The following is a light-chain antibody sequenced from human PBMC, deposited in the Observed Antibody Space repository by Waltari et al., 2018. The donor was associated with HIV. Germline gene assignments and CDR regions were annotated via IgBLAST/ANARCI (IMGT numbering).Light chain of an antibody. V-gene: IGLV2-11*01. J-gene: IGLJ1*01. CDR3: CSYAGSYTYV. CDR1: SSDVGGYNY. Sequence: QSALTQPRSVSGSPGQSVTISCTGTSSDVGGYNYVSWYQQHPGKAPKVRIYDVSKRPSGVPDRCSGAKSGNTASLTISGLQAEDEADYYCCSYAGSYTYVFGTGTKVTVL. CDR2: DVS.